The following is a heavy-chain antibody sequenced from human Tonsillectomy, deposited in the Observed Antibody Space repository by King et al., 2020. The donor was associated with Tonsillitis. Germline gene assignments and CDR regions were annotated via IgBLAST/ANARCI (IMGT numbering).Heavy chain of an antibody. V-gene: IGHV3-23*04. Sequence: VQLVESGGGLVQPGGSLRLSCAASGFTFSSYAMSWVRQAPGKGLEWVSAISGSGGSTYYADSVKGRFTISRDNSKNTLYLQMNSLRAEDTAVYYCAKDLALDYYDSSGQGYLDYWGQGTLVTVSS. CDR1: GFTFSSYA. CDR3: AKDLALDYYDSSGQGYLDY. D-gene: IGHD3-22*01. CDR2: ISGSGGST. J-gene: IGHJ4*02.